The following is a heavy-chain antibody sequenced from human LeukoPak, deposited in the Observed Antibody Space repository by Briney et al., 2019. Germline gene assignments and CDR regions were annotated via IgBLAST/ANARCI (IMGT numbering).Heavy chain of an antibody. CDR1: GFTFTSYS. V-gene: IGHV3-48*04. Sequence: GGSLRLSCAASGFTFTSYSLNWVRQAPGKGLEWVSYISSASDTTHYADSVKGRFTISRDNAKNSLYLQMNSLRAVDTAVYYCARGPQAGEWLRFWGQGTLVTVSS. J-gene: IGHJ4*02. CDR2: ISSASDTT. D-gene: IGHD3-3*01. CDR3: ARGPQAGEWLRF.